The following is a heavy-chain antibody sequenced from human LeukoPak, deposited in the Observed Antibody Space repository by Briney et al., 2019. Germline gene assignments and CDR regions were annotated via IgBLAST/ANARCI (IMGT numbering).Heavy chain of an antibody. CDR3: AKDIDSSSWYYFDY. J-gene: IGHJ4*02. D-gene: IGHD6-13*01. Sequence: GGSLRLSCAASGFTFSSYGMHWARQAPGKGLEWVAVISYDGSNKYYADSVKGRFTISRDNPKNTLYLQMNSLRAEDTALYFCAKDIDSSSWYYFDYWGQGTLVTVSS. CDR2: ISYDGSNK. CDR1: GFTFSSYG. V-gene: IGHV3-30*18.